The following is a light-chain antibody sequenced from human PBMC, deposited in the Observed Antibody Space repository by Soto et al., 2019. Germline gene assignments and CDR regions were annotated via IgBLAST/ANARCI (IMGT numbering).Light chain of an antibody. CDR1: QSISSY. CDR2: DAT. Sequence: DIQMTQSPSSPSASAGDRVTITFRASQSISSYLNWYQQRPGKAPNILIYDATRLHSGVPPRFSGSGYGTDFTLPITSLQLEDFETYYCQQSDVSPRTFGQGTKVDIK. V-gene: IGKV1-39*01. J-gene: IGKJ1*01. CDR3: QQSDVSPRT.